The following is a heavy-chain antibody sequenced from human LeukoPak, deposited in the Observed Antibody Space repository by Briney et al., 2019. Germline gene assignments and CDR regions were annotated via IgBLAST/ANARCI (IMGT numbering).Heavy chain of an antibody. D-gene: IGHD6-19*01. CDR1: GFTFSRNA. CDR2: ISDSGDFT. CDR3: AKGSRQFSSDKAGPIDY. J-gene: IGHJ4*02. V-gene: IGHV3-23*01. Sequence: PGGSLRLSCAGPGFTFSRNAMTWVRQAPGKGLEWVSSISDSGDFTYYADSVKGRFTIPRDNSKSTLFVQMSSLRAEDTAVYYCAKGSRQFSSDKAGPIDYWGQGTLVTVSS.